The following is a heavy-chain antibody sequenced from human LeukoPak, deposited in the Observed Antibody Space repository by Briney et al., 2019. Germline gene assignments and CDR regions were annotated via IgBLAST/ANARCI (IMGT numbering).Heavy chain of an antibody. CDR1: GFTFSSYW. J-gene: IGHJ4*02. CDR2: IKQDGSEK. V-gene: IGHV3-7*01. CDR3: ARESRYYDFWSGYFDY. Sequence: GGSLRLSCAASGFTFSSYWMSWVRQAPGKGLEWVANIKQDGSEKYYVDSVKGRFTISRDNAKNSLYLQMNSLRAEDTAEYYCARESRYYDFWSGYFDYWGQGTLVTVSS. D-gene: IGHD3-3*01.